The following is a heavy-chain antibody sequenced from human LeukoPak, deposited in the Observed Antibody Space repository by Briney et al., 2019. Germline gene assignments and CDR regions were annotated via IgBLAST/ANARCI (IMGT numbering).Heavy chain of an antibody. CDR1: GYTFTTSW. CDR2: IYPGDSTT. J-gene: IGHJ6*03. Sequence: GESLKISCQASGYTFTTSWIGWVRQMPGKGLEWMGIIYPGDSTTRYIPSFEGQVTISVDKSIDTAYLQWRSLKASDNAMYFCARQINHYYYVDVWGKGTTVTVSS. CDR3: ARQINHYYYVDV. V-gene: IGHV5-51*01.